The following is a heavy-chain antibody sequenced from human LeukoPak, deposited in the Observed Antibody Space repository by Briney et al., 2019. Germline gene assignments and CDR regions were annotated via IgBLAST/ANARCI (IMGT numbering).Heavy chain of an antibody. V-gene: IGHV4-39*01. Sequence: SETLSLTCSVSGGSISSSYYHWGWIRQPPGKGLEWIGSIYYSGSTYYNPSLKSRVTISVDTSKSQFSLKLSSLTAADTAVYYCARHSYSSGWLHFDYWGQGTLVTVSS. CDR2: IYYSGST. CDR3: ARHSYSSGWLHFDY. D-gene: IGHD6-19*01. CDR1: GGSISSSYYH. J-gene: IGHJ4*02.